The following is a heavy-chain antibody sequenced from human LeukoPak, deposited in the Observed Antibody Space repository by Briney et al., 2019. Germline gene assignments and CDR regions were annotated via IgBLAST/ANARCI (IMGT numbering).Heavy chain of an antibody. CDR2: ISSSGLTT. J-gene: IGHJ6*02. CDR3: ARDTNNGLDV. CDR1: GFTFNDYY. V-gene: IGHV3-11*01. Sequence: SGGSLRLSCAASGFTFNDYYINWIRQAPGKGLEWVSYISSSGLTTVYADSVKGRFTITRDNAHNFMSLQMNSLRPEDTAVYYCARDTNNGLDVWGRGTTVTVSS. D-gene: IGHD1-14*01.